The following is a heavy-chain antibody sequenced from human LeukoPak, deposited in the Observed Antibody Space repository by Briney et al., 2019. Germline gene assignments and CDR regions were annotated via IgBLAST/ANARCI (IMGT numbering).Heavy chain of an antibody. CDR3: ARRSGGSCYSGLCWFDP. CDR1: GYTFTSYG. J-gene: IGHJ5*02. Sequence: ASVKVSCKASGYTFTSYGISWVRQAPGQGLEWMGWISAYNGNTNYAQKLQGRVTMTTDTSTSTAYMELRSLRSDDTAVYYCARRSGGSCYSGLCWFDPWGQGALVTVSS. V-gene: IGHV1-18*01. D-gene: IGHD2-15*01. CDR2: ISAYNGNT.